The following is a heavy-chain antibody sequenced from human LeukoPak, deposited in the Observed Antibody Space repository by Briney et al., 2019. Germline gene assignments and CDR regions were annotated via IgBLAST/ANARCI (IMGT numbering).Heavy chain of an antibody. V-gene: IGHV4-59*01. CDR2: VYNSGST. CDR3: ARSYSTAWEQFDP. J-gene: IGHJ5*02. CDR1: GSSISSYY. Sequence: SETLSLTCTVSGSSISSYYWSWIRRPPGKGLEWIGYVYNSGSTNYNPSLKSQVTISVDTSKNQFSLKLTSVTAADTAVYYCARSYSTAWEQFDPWGQGTLVTVSS. D-gene: IGHD6-13*01.